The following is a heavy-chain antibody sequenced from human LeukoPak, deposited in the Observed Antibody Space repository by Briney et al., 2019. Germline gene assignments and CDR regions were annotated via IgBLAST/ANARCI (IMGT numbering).Heavy chain of an antibody. V-gene: IGHV3-23*01. J-gene: IGHJ4*02. D-gene: IGHD5-12*01. CDR2: ISGSGGST. CDR1: GFTFISYA. Sequence: PGGSLRLSCAASGFTFISYAMSWVRQAPGKGLEWVSAISGSGGSTYYADSVKGRFTISRDNSKNTLYLQVNSLRTEDTAVYYCANDRSRYSGYDPRSYYFDYWGQGTLVSVSS. CDR3: ANDRSRYSGYDPRSYYFDY.